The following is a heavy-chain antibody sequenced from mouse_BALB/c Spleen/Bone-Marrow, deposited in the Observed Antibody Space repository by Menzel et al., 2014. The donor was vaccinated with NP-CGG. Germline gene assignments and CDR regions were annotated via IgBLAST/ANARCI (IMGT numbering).Heavy chain of an antibody. Sequence: QVQLQQSGAELVRPGTSVKISCKASGYTFTNYWLGWVKQRPGHGLEWIGNIYPGGGYTNYNEKFKGKATLTADTSSSPAYMQLSSLTSEDSAVYFCASMRSYAMDYWGQGTSVTVSS. D-gene: IGHD6-5*01. CDR2: IYPGGGYT. CDR1: GYTFTNYW. V-gene: IGHV1-63*02. J-gene: IGHJ4*01. CDR3: ASMRSYAMDY.